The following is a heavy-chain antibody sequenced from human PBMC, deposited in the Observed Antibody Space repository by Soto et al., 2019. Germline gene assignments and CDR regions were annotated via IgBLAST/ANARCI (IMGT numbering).Heavy chain of an antibody. J-gene: IGHJ4*02. Sequence: GGSLRLSCAASGFTFSSYAMYWVRQAPGKGLEWMAFISHDGNNTYYADSVKGRFSISRDNSKNTLYLQMNSLRTEDTAMFYCARDQSDYYDSSGPLQYYFDYWGQGTLVTVSS. CDR3: ARDQSDYYDSSGPLQYYFDY. D-gene: IGHD3-22*01. CDR1: GFTFSSYA. V-gene: IGHV3-30-3*01. CDR2: ISHDGNNT.